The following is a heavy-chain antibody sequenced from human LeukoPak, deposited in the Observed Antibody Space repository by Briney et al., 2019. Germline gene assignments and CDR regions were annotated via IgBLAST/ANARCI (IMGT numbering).Heavy chain of an antibody. V-gene: IGHV4-34*01. D-gene: IGHD6-6*01. J-gene: IGHJ4*02. CDR3: ASLRAEHSSSPEDY. CDR1: GGSFSGYY. Sequence: PSETLSLTCAVYGGSFSGYYWSWLRQPPGKGLEWIGEINHSGSTNYNPSLKSRVTISVDTSKNQFSLKLSSVTAADTAVYYCASLRAEHSSSPEDYWGQGTLVTVSS. CDR2: INHSGST.